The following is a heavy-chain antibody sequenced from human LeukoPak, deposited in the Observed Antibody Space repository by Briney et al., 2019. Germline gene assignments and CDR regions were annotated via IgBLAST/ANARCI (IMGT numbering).Heavy chain of an antibody. D-gene: IGHD1-1*01. CDR2: IYYSGIT. V-gene: IGHV4-39*07. CDR1: GGSINSTDNY. J-gene: IGHJ6*03. CDR3: ARVSWFPGTSYYYMDV. Sequence: SETLSLTCTVFGGSINSTDNYWGWIRQPPGKGLEWIGNIYYSGITYYNPSLKSRVTISVDTSKNQFSLKLSSVTAADTAVYYCARVSWFPGTSYYYMDVWDKGTTVTVSS.